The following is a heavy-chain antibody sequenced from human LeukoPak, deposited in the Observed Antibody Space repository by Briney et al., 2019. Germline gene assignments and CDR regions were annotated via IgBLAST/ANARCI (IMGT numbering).Heavy chain of an antibody. CDR1: GYTFTSYD. CDR3: ARGNTMIRGIIITRFDP. V-gene: IGHV1-8*03. J-gene: IGHJ5*02. CDR2: MNPNSGNT. Sequence: ASVKVSCKASGYTFTSYDINWVRQATGQGLEWMGWMNPNSGNTGCAQKFQGRVTITRNTSISTAYMELSSLRSEDTAVYYCARGNTMIRGIIITRFDPWGQGTQVTVSS. D-gene: IGHD3-10*01.